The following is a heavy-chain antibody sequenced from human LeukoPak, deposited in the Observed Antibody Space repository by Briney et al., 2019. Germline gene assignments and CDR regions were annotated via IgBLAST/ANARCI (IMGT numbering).Heavy chain of an antibody. CDR2: INDNGGRT. J-gene: IGHJ3*02. Sequence: PGGSLRLSCAASGFTFSSFAMSWVRQAPGKGLEWVSSINDNGGRTWYADSVRGRFTISRDNSRTTVYLQMNSLTVEDTAVYYCAKDFYGSGSFYTVAFDIWGQGAMV. CDR3: AKDFYGSGSFYTVAFDI. V-gene: IGHV3-23*01. D-gene: IGHD3-10*01. CDR1: GFTFSSFA.